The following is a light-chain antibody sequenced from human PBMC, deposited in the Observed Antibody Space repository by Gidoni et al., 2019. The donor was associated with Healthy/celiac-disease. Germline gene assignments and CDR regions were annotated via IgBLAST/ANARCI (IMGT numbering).Light chain of an antibody. CDR1: QRVSSSY. Sequence: EIVLTQSPGTPSLSPGERATLPCRASQRVSSSYLAWYQQKPGQAPRLLIYGASSRATGIPDRFSGSGSGTDFTLTISRLEPEDFAVYYCQQYGSSPQTFGQGTKVEIK. V-gene: IGKV3-20*01. CDR2: GAS. J-gene: IGKJ1*01. CDR3: QQYGSSPQT.